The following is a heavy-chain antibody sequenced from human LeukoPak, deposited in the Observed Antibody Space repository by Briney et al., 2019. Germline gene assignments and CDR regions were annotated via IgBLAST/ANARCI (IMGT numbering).Heavy chain of an antibody. CDR1: GGSISGGTYY. CDR2: ISYSGST. CDR3: ARHQVGANTFGY. Sequence: SETLSLTCTVSGGSISGGTYYWGWIRQPPGKGLEWIGTISYSGSTYYNPSLKSRVTISVDKSNNQFYLKLNSVTAADTAVYYCARHQVGANTFGYWGQGTLVTVSS. V-gene: IGHV4-39*07. J-gene: IGHJ4*02. D-gene: IGHD1-26*01.